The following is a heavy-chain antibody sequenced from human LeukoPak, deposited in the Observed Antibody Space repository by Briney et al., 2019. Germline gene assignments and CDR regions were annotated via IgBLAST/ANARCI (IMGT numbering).Heavy chain of an antibody. CDR3: STDGNY. V-gene: IGHV3-15*06. J-gene: IGHJ4*02. CDR2: IKETTYGGTT. CDR1: GFTFTTAW. D-gene: IGHD2/OR15-2a*01. Sequence: GGSLRLSCLCSGFTFTTAWMSWVRQAPGKGLEWVGLIKETTYGGTTYYAAPVKGRFTISRDDSKNTLYLHMDNLKVEDTGVYFCSTDGNYSGQGTLVAVS.